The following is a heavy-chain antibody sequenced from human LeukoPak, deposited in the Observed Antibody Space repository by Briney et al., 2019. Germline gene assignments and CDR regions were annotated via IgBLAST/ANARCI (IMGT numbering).Heavy chain of an antibody. CDR1: GDSISSSDYY. CDR3: ARRRKDLNWFDP. J-gene: IGHJ5*02. Sequence: PSEILSLTCTVSGDSISSSDYYWGWIRQPPGKGLEWIALINYSGRTFYNPSLKSRVTISVDMSKNQFSLNLNSVTAADTAVYYCARRRKDLNWFDPWGQGTLVTVSS. CDR2: INYSGRT. V-gene: IGHV4-39*01.